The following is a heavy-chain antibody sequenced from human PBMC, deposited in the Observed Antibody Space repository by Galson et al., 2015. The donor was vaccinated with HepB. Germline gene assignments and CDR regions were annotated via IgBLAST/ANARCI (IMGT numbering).Heavy chain of an antibody. CDR3: AKAKVTTNVLMTDY. D-gene: IGHD5-12*01. J-gene: IGHJ4*02. CDR1: FSSYG. Sequence: FSSYGMHWVRQAPGKGLEWVSSITNSGSTAFYADSVKGRFTLFRDNSKNTLFLQMNSLRAEDTAVYYCAKAKVTTNVLMTDYWGQGTLVTVSS. CDR2: ITNSGSTA. V-gene: IGHV3-23*01.